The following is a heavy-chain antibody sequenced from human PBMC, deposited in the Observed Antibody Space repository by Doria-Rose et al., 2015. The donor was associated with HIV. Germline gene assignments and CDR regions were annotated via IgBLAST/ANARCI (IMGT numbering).Heavy chain of an antibody. D-gene: IGHD5-18*01. J-gene: IGHJ4*02. V-gene: IGHV3-30*04. CDR2: ISSDGNIR. CDR3: ARSQGFTALDF. CDR1: GFSFSNYP. Sequence: PGRSLRLSCAVSGFSFSNYPMHWVRQAPGKGLEWVALISSDGNIRFYADSVQDRFIISRDNSNKLLFLQVNSLRLEDTAVYYCARSQGFTALDFWGQGTLVIVSS.